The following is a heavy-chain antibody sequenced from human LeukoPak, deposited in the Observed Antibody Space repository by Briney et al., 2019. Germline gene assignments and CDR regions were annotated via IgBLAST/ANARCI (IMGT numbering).Heavy chain of an antibody. CDR1: GYTVTSYY. J-gene: IGHJ6*02. CDR3: ASVYKHGMDV. Sequence: ASVKVSCRASGYTVTSYYMHWVRQAPGQGLEWMAILNPSGGSSNYAQKFQGRATLTRATSTGTVYMELSSLRSEDTAVYYCASVYKHGMDVWGQGTTVIVSS. V-gene: IGHV1-46*01. D-gene: IGHD5-24*01. CDR2: LNPSGGSS.